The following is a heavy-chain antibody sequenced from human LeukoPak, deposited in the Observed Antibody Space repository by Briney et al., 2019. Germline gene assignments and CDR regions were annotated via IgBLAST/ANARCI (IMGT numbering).Heavy chain of an antibody. D-gene: IGHD3-22*01. V-gene: IGHV3-23*01. Sequence: GGSLRLSCAASGFTFRSFAMTWVRQAPGKGLEWVSTITGSDDKTYYADSVKGRFTISRDYSKNTLRLQMNSLRVEDTAIYYCAKGPHVGSGYHPDYWGQGTLVTVSS. CDR2: ITGSDDKT. CDR3: AKGPHVGSGYHPDY. CDR1: GFTFRSFA. J-gene: IGHJ4*02.